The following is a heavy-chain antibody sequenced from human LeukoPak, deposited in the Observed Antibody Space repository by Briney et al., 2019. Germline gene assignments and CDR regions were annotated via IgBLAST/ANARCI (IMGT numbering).Heavy chain of an antibody. CDR2: IYPGDSET. Sequence: KPGESLKISCKGSGYSFSTNWIGWVRQMPGKGLEWMGIIYPGDSETIYSPSFQGQVTISADTSITTAYLQWSSLKASDTAIYYRARQRHFDFWGQGTLVTVSS. V-gene: IGHV5-51*01. CDR1: GYSFSTNW. J-gene: IGHJ4*02. CDR3: ARQRHFDF.